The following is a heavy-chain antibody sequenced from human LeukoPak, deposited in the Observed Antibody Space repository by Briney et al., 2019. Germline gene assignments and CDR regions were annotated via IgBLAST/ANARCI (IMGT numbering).Heavy chain of an antibody. Sequence: GGSLRLSCAASGFTFSDYYMSWIRQAPGKGLEWVSYISSSGHIIYYADSVKGRFTISRDNAKNSLFLQMNSLRADDTAVYYCARDRLGNTMIRGVINPPPYWGQGTLVTVSS. V-gene: IGHV3-11*01. J-gene: IGHJ4*02. CDR3: ARDRLGNTMIRGVINPPPY. CDR1: GFTFSDYY. CDR2: ISSSGHII. D-gene: IGHD3-10*01.